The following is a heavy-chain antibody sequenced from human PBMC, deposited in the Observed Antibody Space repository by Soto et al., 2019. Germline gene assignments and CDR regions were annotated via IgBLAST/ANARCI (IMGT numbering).Heavy chain of an antibody. CDR3: ARKWNMVVAATRGYFDY. Sequence: SETLSLTCAVYGGTFSGYYWSWIRQPPGKGLEWIGEINHSGSTNYNPSLKSRVTISVDTSKNQFSLKLSSVTAADTAVYYCARKWNMVVAATRGYFDYWGQGTLVTVSS. V-gene: IGHV4-34*01. CDR1: GGTFSGYY. D-gene: IGHD2-15*01. J-gene: IGHJ4*02. CDR2: INHSGST.